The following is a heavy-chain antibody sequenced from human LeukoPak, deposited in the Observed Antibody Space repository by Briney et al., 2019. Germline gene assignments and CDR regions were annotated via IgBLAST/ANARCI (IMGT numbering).Heavy chain of an antibody. J-gene: IGHJ3*02. CDR3: ARDGLTVQAFDI. D-gene: IGHD1-20*01. Sequence: GGSLRLSCAASGFTVSSNYMSWVRQAPGKGLEWVSVIYSGGSTYYADSVKGRFTISRDNSKNTLYLQMNSLRAEDTAVYHCARDGLTVQAFDIWGQGTMVTVSS. CDR2: IYSGGST. CDR1: GFTVSSNY. V-gene: IGHV3-53*01.